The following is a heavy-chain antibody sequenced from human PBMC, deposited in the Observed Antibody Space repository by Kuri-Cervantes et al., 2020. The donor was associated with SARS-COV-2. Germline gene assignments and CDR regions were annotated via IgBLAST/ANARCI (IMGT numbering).Heavy chain of an antibody. CDR2: ISGDGTT. CDR3: ARLLKSRTTVTTAVYWYYYYMDV. Sequence: GGSLRLSCAASGFTFSTYAMSWVRQAPGEGLEWVSTISGDGTTYYADSVKGRFSISRDISRNTLYLQMNSLRAEDTAVYYCARLLKSRTTVTTAVYWYYYYMDVWGKGTTVTVSS. V-gene: IGHV3-23*01. J-gene: IGHJ6*03. D-gene: IGHD4-17*01. CDR1: GFTFSTYA.